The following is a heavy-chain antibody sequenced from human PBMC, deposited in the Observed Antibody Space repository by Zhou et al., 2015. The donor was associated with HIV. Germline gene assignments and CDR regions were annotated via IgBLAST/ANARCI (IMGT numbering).Heavy chain of an antibody. Sequence: HVQLVESGGGLVKPGGSLRLSCAASGFTFSDNYMTWIRQAPGKGLEWVAHISYDGSSKYYADSVKGRFTISRDNSKNTLYLQMNSLRAEDTAVYYCARGRSARGWNYYMDVWGKGTTVTVSS. CDR1: GFTFSDNY. J-gene: IGHJ6*03. CDR3: ARGRSARGWNYYMDV. CDR2: ISYDGSSK. D-gene: IGHD6-19*01. V-gene: IGHV3-30-3*01.